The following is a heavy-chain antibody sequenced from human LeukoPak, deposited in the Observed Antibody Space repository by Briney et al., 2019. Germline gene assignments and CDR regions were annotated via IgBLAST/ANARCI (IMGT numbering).Heavy chain of an antibody. CDR1: GFTFSSYS. V-gene: IGHV3-21*01. D-gene: IGHD3-16*02. CDR3: ARDLGVIVYPSDY. J-gene: IGHJ4*02. CDR2: ISSISSYI. Sequence: GGSLRLSCAASGFTFSSYSMNWVRQAPGKGLEWVSSISSISSYIYYADSVKGRFTISRDNAKNSLYLQMNSLRAEDTALYYCARDLGVIVYPSDYWGQGTLVTVSS.